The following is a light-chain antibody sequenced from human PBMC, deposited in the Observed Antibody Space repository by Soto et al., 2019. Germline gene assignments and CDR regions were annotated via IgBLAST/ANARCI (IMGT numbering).Light chain of an antibody. Sequence: EIVMTQSPATVPVSAVGSAALSCRASQSVSSNLAWHQQTNGQAPRILMYDASTRATGISARFRGSGSGTEFTLTLSRLQSEDFPVYYCQQYHNWPITFGQGTRLEIK. CDR2: DAS. J-gene: IGKJ5*01. CDR1: QSVSSN. V-gene: IGKV3-15*01. CDR3: QQYHNWPIT.